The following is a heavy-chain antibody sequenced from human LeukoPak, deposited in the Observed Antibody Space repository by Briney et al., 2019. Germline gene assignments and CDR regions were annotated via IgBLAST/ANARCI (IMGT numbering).Heavy chain of an antibody. J-gene: IGHJ6*03. CDR3: ARHYCSSTSCYYNSRPTWVYYYMDV. V-gene: IGHV1-69*06. CDR1: AGTLTGHG. CDR2: IIPLSGTA. Sequence: GSSVKVSCKASAGTLTGHGITWVRQVSGQGLEWMGGIIPLSGTANYAQKFQGRVTMTADKSTNTAYLELRSLRLEDTAVYYCARHYCSSTSCYYNSRPTWVYYYMDVWGKGTTVTISS. D-gene: IGHD2-2*01.